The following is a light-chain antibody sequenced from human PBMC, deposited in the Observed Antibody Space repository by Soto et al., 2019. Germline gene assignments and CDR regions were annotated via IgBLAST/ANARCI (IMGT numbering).Light chain of an antibody. J-gene: IGLJ1*01. CDR1: TGAVTSGHY. V-gene: IGLV7-46*01. Sequence: QTVVTQEPSLTVSPGGTVTLTCGSSTGAVTSGHYPYWFQQKPGQAPRTLIYGTSNKHSWKPARFSGSLLGGKAALTLSGAQPEDEAEYYCLLSYSGATCVFGTGTKLTVL. CDR3: LLSYSGATCV. CDR2: GTS.